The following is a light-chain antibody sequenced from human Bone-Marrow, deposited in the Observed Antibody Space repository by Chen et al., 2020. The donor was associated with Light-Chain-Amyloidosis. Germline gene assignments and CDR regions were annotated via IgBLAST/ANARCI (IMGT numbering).Light chain of an antibody. CDR2: DDS. V-gene: IGLV3-21*02. Sequence: SYVLTQPSSVSVAPGQTATIACGGNNIGSTSVHWYQQTPGQAPLRVVYDDSDRPSGIPERLSGANAGNTATVTISRVEAGDEADYYGQVWDRSSDRPVFGGGTKLTVL. CDR1: NIGSTS. CDR3: QVWDRSSDRPV. J-gene: IGLJ3*02.